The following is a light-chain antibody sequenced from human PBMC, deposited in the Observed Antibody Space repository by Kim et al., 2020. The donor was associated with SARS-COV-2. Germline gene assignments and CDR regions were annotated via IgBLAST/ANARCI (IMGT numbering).Light chain of an antibody. CDR2: DAS. V-gene: IGKV3D-20*01. Sequence: EIVLTQSPATLSLSPGERATLSCGASQSVSSSYLAWYQQKPGLAPRLLIYDASSRATGIPDRFNGGGSGTDFTLTISRLEPEDFAVYYCQQYGNSPITFGQGTRLEIK. CDR1: QSVSSSY. J-gene: IGKJ5*01. CDR3: QQYGNSPIT.